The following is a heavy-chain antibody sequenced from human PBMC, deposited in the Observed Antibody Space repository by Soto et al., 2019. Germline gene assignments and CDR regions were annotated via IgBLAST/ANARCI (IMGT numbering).Heavy chain of an antibody. V-gene: IGHV1-8*01. J-gene: IGHJ4*02. CDR2: MNPNSGNT. CDR3: ARIPEIVGATIPSDY. Sequence: ASVKVSCKASGYTFTSYDINWVRQATGQGLEWMGWMNPNSGNTGYAQKFQGRVTMTRNTSISTAYMELSSLRSDDTAVYYCARIPEIVGATIPSDYWGQGTLVTVSS. D-gene: IGHD1-26*01. CDR1: GYTFTSYD.